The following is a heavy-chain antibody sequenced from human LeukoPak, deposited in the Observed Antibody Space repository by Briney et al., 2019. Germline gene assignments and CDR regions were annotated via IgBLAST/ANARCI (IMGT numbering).Heavy chain of an antibody. V-gene: IGHV3-30*18. CDR3: AKDFGNYIGYFDI. CDR1: GFTFSNYG. CDR2: ISYDASNK. Sequence: PGGSLRLSCAASGFTFSNYGIHWVRQAPGKGLEWVAVISYDASNKYYTDSVKGRFTISRDNSKNTLYLQMNSLRAEDTAVYYCAKDFGNYIGYFDIWGQGTMVTVSS. D-gene: IGHD4-11*01. J-gene: IGHJ3*02.